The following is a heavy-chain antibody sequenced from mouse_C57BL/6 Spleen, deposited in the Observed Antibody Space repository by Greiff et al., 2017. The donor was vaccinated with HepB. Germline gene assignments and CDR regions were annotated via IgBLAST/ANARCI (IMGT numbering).Heavy chain of an antibody. CDR2: INPNYGTT. Sequence: VQLKESGPELVKPGASVKISCKASGYSFTDYNMNWVKQSNGKSLEWIGVINPNYGTTSYNQKFKGKATLTVDQSSSTAYMQLNSLTSEDSAVYYCARRTLNTGSSPWYFDVWGTGTTVTVSS. V-gene: IGHV1-39*01. CDR1: GYSFTDYN. CDR3: ARRTLNTGSSPWYFDV. D-gene: IGHD1-1*01. J-gene: IGHJ1*03.